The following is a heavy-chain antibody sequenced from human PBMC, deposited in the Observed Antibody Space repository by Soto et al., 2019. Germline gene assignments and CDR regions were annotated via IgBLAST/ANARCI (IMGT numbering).Heavy chain of an antibody. D-gene: IGHD3-3*01. J-gene: IGHJ5*02. V-gene: IGHV4-4*07. CDR2: IYSSGSN. CDR3: ARGYESGYTFGHDL. CDR1: GDSISSTY. Sequence: QVQLHESGPGLVKPSATLSLTCTVSGDSISSTYWSWVRQPAGRGLEWIGRIYSSGSNNYNPSLESRVTKSVDTSKNQFSLTLRSVTAADTAVYFCARGYESGYTFGHDLWGQGTLVTVSS.